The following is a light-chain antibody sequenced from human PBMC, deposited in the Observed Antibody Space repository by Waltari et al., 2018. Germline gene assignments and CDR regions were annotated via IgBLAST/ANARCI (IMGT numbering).Light chain of an antibody. CDR3: QTGGHGTWV. CDR2: INSDGSH. J-gene: IGLJ3*02. CDR1: SGHSSNI. Sequence: QLVLTQSPSASASLGASVKLTCTLDSGHSSNIVAWLQQQPEKGPRYLMKINSDGSHSKGDEIPDRFSGSRSGTERYLTVSSVQSEDEADYYCQTGGHGTWVFGGGTKLTVL. V-gene: IGLV4-69*01.